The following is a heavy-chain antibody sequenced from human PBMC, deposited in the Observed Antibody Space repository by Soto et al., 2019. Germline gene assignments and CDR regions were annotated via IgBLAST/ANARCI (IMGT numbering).Heavy chain of an antibody. D-gene: IGHD1-26*01. CDR3: VLVLEGHNYSFVF. Sequence: SETLSLTCTVSGGSISSYYWSWIRQPPGKGLEWIGFIYYTGSTNYNPSLKSRVSISVDTSKNQFSLNLSSVTAADTAVYYCVLVLEGHNYSFVFWGQGLLVT. CDR1: GGSISSYY. V-gene: IGHV4-59*01. J-gene: IGHJ3*01. CDR2: IYYTGST.